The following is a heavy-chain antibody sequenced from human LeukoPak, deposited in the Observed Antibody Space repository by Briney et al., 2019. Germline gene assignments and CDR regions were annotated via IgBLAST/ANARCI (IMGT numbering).Heavy chain of an antibody. D-gene: IGHD2-2*01. CDR2: IYPGDSDT. CDR3: ARLGYCSSTSCSYYYYYYYMDV. CDR1: GYTFTNSW. V-gene: IGHV5-51*01. J-gene: IGHJ6*03. Sequence: GESLKISCKASGYTFTNSWIAWVRQMPGRGLECLRLIYPGDSDTRYSPSFQGQVTTSADKSISTAYLQWSSLKASDTAMYYCARLGYCSSTSCSYYYYYYYMDVWGKGTTVTVSS.